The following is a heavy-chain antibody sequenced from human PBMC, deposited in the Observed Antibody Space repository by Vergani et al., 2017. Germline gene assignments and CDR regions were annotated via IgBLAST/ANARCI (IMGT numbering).Heavy chain of an antibody. CDR1: GFTFSNSA. D-gene: IGHD3-9*01. CDR2: IRASGAPT. V-gene: IGHV3-23*04. Sequence: EVQLVESGGGLVKPGGSLRLSCAASGFTFSNSAVSWVRQAPGRGLAWVSSIRASGAPTYYADSVKGRVTISKDNSKNTLYLQMNSLRVEDTAVYYCARAYGRDDWFDDWGQRTLVTVSS. J-gene: IGHJ4*01. CDR3: ARAYGRDDWFDD.